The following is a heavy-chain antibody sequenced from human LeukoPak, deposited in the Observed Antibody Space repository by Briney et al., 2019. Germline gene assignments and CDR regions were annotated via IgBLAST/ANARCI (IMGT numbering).Heavy chain of an antibody. CDR2: ITTSDGNT. CDR1: GFTFSSYT. V-gene: IGHV3-23*01. J-gene: IGHJ6*02. CDR3: AKDSFSYYDSSGYYYYGMDV. D-gene: IGHD3-22*01. Sequence: GGSLRLSCAASGFTFSSYTMSWVRQAPGKGLEWVSTITTSDGNTYYADSVKGRFTVSRDNSKNTLYLQMNSLRAEDTAVYYCAKDSFSYYDSSGYYYYGMDVWGQGTTVTVSS.